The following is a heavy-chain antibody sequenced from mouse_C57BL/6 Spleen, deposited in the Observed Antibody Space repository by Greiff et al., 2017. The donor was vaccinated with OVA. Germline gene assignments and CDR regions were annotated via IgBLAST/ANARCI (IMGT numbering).Heavy chain of an antibody. Sequence: VQLQQSGAELARPGASVTLSCKASGYTFTDYEMHWVKQTPVHGLEWIGAIDPETGGTAYNQKFKGKAILTADKSSSTAYMELRSLTSEDSAVYYCTRRGRTFFDYWGQGTTLTVSS. CDR2: IDPETGGT. J-gene: IGHJ2*01. V-gene: IGHV1-15*01. CDR1: GYTFTDYE. CDR3: TRRGRTFFDY.